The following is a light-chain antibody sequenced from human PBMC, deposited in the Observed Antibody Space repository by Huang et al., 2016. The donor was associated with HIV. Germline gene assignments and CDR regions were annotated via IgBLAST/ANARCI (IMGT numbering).Light chain of an antibody. J-gene: IGKJ4*01. V-gene: IGKV3-11*01. CDR1: QSVSSS. CDR3: QQRSNWPPLT. Sequence: EIVLTQAPATLSLSPGDRATLSCRASQSVSSSLAWYQQQPGQAPRLLIYDASNRAAGIPARFSGSGSGTDFTLTISSLEPEDFAVYYCQQRSNWPPLTFGGGTKVEIK. CDR2: DAS.